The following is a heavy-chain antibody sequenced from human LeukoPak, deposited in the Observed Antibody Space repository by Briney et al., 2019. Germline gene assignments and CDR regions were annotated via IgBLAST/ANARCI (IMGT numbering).Heavy chain of an antibody. Sequence: ASVKVSCKVSGYTLTELSMHWVRQAPGKGLEWMGGFDPEDGETIYAQKFQGRVTMTEDISTDTAYMELSSLRSEDTAVYYCATTYHLYDSSGYPCYFDYWGQGTLVTVSS. CDR1: GYTLTELS. V-gene: IGHV1-24*01. CDR3: ATTYHLYDSSGYPCYFDY. D-gene: IGHD3-22*01. CDR2: FDPEDGET. J-gene: IGHJ4*02.